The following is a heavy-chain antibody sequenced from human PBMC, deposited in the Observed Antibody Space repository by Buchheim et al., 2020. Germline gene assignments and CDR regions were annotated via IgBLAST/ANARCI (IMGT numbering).Heavy chain of an antibody. Sequence: EVQLLESGGGLVQPGGSLRLSCAASGFTFSSYAMSWVRQAPGKGLEWVSAISGSGGSTYYADSVKGRFTISRDNSKNTLYLKMNSLRAEDTAVYYCAKVRYYYDSSGSFLGYFDLWGRGTL. CDR2: ISGSGGST. CDR1: GFTFSSYA. V-gene: IGHV3-23*01. D-gene: IGHD3-22*01. J-gene: IGHJ2*01. CDR3: AKVRYYYDSSGSFLGYFDL.